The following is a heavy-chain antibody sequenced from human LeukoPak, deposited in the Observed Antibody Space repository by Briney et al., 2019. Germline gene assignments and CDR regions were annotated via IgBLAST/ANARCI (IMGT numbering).Heavy chain of an antibody. CDR2: INPNSGGT. CDR1: GYTFTGYY. J-gene: IGHJ4*02. D-gene: IGHD6-13*01. Sequence: ASVRVSCKASGYTFTGYYMHWVRQAPGQGLEWMGWINPNSGGTNYAQKFRGRVTMTRDTSISTAYMELSRLRSDDTAVYYCARDWDSSSWGALDYWGQGTLVTVSS. CDR3: ARDWDSSSWGALDY. V-gene: IGHV1-2*02.